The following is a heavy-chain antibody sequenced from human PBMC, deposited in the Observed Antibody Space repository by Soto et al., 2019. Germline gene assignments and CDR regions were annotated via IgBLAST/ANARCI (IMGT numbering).Heavy chain of an antibody. Sequence: QVQLQQWCAGLLKPSETLSLTCAVYGVSFSGYYWSWIRQPPGKGLEWIGEINHSGSTNYNPSLKSRVTISVDTSKNQFSLKLSSVTAADTAVYYCARRRVGGDETGGYWGQGTLVTVSS. CDR3: ARRRVGGDETGGY. CDR1: GVSFSGYY. D-gene: IGHD2-21*02. J-gene: IGHJ4*02. CDR2: INHSGST. V-gene: IGHV4-34*01.